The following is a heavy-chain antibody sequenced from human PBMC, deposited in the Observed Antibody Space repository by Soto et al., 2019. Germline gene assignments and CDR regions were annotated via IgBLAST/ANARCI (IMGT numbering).Heavy chain of an antibody. CDR2: ISYDGSNK. Sequence: LRLSCAASGFTFSSYAMHWVRQAPGKGLEWVAVISYDGSNKYYADSVKGRFTISRDNSKNTLYLQMNSLRAEDTAVYYCARGITNYYGSGSQNPNNWFDPWGQGTLVTVSS. D-gene: IGHD3-10*01. J-gene: IGHJ5*02. V-gene: IGHV3-30-3*01. CDR3: ARGITNYYGSGSQNPNNWFDP. CDR1: GFTFSSYA.